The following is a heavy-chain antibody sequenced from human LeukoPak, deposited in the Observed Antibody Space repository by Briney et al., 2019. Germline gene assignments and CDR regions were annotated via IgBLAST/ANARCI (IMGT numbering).Heavy chain of an antibody. V-gene: IGHV1-18*01. CDR3: ARDLPWDSRGYLGY. CDR1: GYTFTSYD. Sequence: ASVKVSCKASGYTFTSYDISWVRQAPGQGLERMGWISAYNGNTNYAQKLQGRVTMTTDTSTSTAYMELRSLRSDDTAVYYCARDLPWDSRGYLGYWGQGTLVTVSS. D-gene: IGHD3-22*01. CDR2: ISAYNGNT. J-gene: IGHJ4*02.